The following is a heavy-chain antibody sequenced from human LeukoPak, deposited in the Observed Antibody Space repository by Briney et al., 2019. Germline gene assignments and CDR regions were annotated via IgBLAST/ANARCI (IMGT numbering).Heavy chain of an antibody. CDR2: MSGSGGST. D-gene: IGHD1-1*01. V-gene: IGHV3-23*01. Sequence: GGSLRLSCAASGFTFSSYAMSWVRQAPGKGLEWVSSMSGSGGSTFYADSVKGRFTISRDNSKHTLHLQMNGLRAEDTAVYYCATRGTTATKYFEDWGQGTLVTVSS. CDR3: ATRGTTATKYFED. CDR1: GFTFSSYA. J-gene: IGHJ4*02.